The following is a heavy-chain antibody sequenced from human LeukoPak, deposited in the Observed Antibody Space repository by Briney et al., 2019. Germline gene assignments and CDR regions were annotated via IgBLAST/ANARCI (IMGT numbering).Heavy chain of an antibody. CDR1: GFTFSSYS. CDR2: ISSSSSYI. CDR3: ARDGYSSSRPDF. Sequence: GGSLRLSCAASGFTFSSYSMNWVRQAPGKGLEWVSSISSSSSYIYYADSVKGRFTISRDNAKNSLYLQMNSLGAEDTAVYYCARDGYSSSRPDFWGQGTLVTVSS. V-gene: IGHV3-21*01. J-gene: IGHJ4*02. D-gene: IGHD6-13*01.